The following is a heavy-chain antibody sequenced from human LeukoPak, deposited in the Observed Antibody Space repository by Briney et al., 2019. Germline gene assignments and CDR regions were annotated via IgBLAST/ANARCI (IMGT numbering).Heavy chain of an antibody. V-gene: IGHV4-30-2*01. J-gene: IGHJ2*01. Sequence: PSETLSLTCTVSGGSISSGGYYWSWIRQPPGKGLEWIGYIYHSGSTYYNPSLKSRATISVDRSKNQFSLKLSSVTAADTAVYYCARDRREELPPWYFDLWGRGTLVTVSS. CDR1: GGSISSGGYY. CDR3: ARDRREELPPWYFDL. CDR2: IYHSGST. D-gene: IGHD1-26*01.